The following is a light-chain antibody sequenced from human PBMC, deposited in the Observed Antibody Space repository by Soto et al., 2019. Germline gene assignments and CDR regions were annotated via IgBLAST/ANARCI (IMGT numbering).Light chain of an antibody. Sequence: EIVMTQSPATLSVSPGERATLSCRASQSVNSNLAWYQQKPGQAPRLLISGASTRATGIPARFSGSGSETDFPLTITSLQSEDFAVYYCQQYNNWWTFGKGTKVE. CDR2: GAS. J-gene: IGKJ1*01. CDR1: QSVNSN. CDR3: QQYNNWWT. V-gene: IGKV3-15*01.